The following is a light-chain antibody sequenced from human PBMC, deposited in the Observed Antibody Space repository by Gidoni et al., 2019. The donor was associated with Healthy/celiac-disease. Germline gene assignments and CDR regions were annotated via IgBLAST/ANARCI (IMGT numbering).Light chain of an antibody. CDR3: QSYDSSLSGRYV. V-gene: IGLV1-40*01. Sequence: QSVLTQPPSVSGAPGQRVTISCTGSSPNIGAGYDVHWYQQLPGTAPKLLIHGNSNRPSGVPDRFSGSKSGTSASLAITGLQAEDEADYYCQSYDSSLSGRYVFGTGTKVTVL. CDR2: GNS. CDR1: SPNIGAGYD. J-gene: IGLJ1*01.